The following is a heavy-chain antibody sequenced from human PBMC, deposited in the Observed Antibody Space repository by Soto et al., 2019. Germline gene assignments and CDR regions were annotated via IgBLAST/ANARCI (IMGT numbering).Heavy chain of an antibody. J-gene: IGHJ6*02. CDR1: GCSFTSCW. V-gene: IGHV5-10-1*01. CDR2: IDPSDSYT. Sequence: GESLKISCKGSGCSFTSCWISWVRQMPGKGLEWMGRIDPSDSYTNYSPSFQGHVTISADKSISTAYLQWSSLKASGTAMYYCARHTRNCSSTSCYHYYYYGMDVWGQGTTVTVSS. D-gene: IGHD2-2*01. CDR3: ARHTRNCSSTSCYHYYYYGMDV.